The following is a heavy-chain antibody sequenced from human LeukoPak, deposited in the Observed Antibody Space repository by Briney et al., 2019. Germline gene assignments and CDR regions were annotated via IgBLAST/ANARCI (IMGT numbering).Heavy chain of an antibody. D-gene: IGHD6-6*01. CDR2: IWYDGSNK. Sequence: PGGSLRLSCAASGFTFSSYGMHWVRQAPGKGLEWVAVIWYDGSNKYYADSVKGRFTISRDNSKNTLYLQMNSLRAEDTAVYYCARAGYYSSSSSFYWGQGTLVTVSS. CDR1: GFTFSSYG. V-gene: IGHV3-33*01. CDR3: ARAGYYSSSSSFY. J-gene: IGHJ4*02.